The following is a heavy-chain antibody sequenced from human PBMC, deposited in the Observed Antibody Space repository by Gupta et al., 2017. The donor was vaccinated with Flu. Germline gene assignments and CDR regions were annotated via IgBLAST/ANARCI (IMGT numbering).Heavy chain of an antibody. Sequence: EVQLLESGGGLVQPGGSLRLSCAASGFTFSSYAMSWVRQAPGKGLEWVSAISGSGGSTYYADSGKGRFTISRDNSKNTLYLQMNRLRAEDTAVYYPASCGGSGGRCYSFDYWGQGTLVTVSS. CDR3: ASCGGSGGRCYSFDY. D-gene: IGHD2-15*01. V-gene: IGHV3-23*01. J-gene: IGHJ4*02. CDR2: ISGSGGST. CDR1: GFTFSSYA.